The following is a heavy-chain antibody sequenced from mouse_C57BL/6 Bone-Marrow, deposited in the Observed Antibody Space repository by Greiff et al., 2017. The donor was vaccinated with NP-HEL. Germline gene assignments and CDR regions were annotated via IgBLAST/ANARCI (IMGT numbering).Heavy chain of an antibody. CDR1: GYAFSSSW. J-gene: IGHJ2*01. CDR3: ARSYGSSPHDY. CDR2: IYPGDGDT. Sequence: VQLQQSGPELVKPGASVKISCKASGYAFSSSWMNWVKQRPGKGLEWIGRIYPGDGDTNYNGKFKGKATLTADKSSSTAYMQLSSLTSEDSAVYFCARSYGSSPHDYWGQGTTLTVSS. D-gene: IGHD1-1*01. V-gene: IGHV1-82*01.